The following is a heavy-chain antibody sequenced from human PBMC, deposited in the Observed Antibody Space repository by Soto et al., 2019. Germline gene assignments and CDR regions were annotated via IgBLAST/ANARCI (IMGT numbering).Heavy chain of an antibody. CDR2: INPSGGST. V-gene: IGHV1-2*04. Sequence: GASVKVSCKASGYTFTSYYMHWVRQAPGQGLEWMGIINPSGGSTNYAQKFQGWVTMTRDTSISTAYMELSRLRSDDTAVYYCAGDGEWLGYCSSTSCYPPYYYYGMDVWGQGTTVTVSS. CDR1: GYTFTSYY. J-gene: IGHJ6*02. D-gene: IGHD2-2*01. CDR3: AGDGEWLGYCSSTSCYPPYYYYGMDV.